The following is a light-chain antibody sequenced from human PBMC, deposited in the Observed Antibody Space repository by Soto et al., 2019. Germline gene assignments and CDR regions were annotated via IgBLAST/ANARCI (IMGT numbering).Light chain of an antibody. CDR1: SSDVGGYNY. Sequence: QSALAQPPSASESPGQSVTISCTGTSSDVGGYNYVSWYQQHPGKAPKLMIYEVSKRPSGVPDRFSGSKSGNTASLTVSGLQAEDEADYYCSSYAGSNNQVFGTGTKVT. CDR2: EVS. CDR3: SSYAGSNNQV. V-gene: IGLV2-8*01. J-gene: IGLJ1*01.